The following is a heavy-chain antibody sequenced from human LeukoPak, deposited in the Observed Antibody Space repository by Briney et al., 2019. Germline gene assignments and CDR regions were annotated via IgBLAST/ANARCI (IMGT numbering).Heavy chain of an antibody. CDR2: INTNTGNP. CDR3: AREGVDTAMMYNWFDP. J-gene: IGHJ5*02. CDR1: GYTFTSYA. Sequence: ASVKVSCKASGYTFTSYAMNWVRQAPGQGLEWMGWINTNTGNPTYAQGFTGRFVFSLDTSVSTAYLQISSLKAEDTAVYYCAREGVDTAMMYNWFDPWGQGTLVTVSS. V-gene: IGHV7-4-1*02. D-gene: IGHD5-18*01.